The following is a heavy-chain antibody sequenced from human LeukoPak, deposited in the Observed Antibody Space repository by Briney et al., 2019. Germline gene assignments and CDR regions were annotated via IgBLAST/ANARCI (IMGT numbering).Heavy chain of an antibody. D-gene: IGHD3-10*01. CDR1: GGTFISYA. J-gene: IGHJ6*02. V-gene: IGHV1-69*13. CDR2: IIPIFGTA. CDR3: ARDKWFGESSYYYYGMDV. Sequence: GASVKVSCKASGGTFISYAISWVRQAPGQGLEWMGGIIPIFGTANYAQKFQGRVTITADESTSTAYMELSSLRSEDTAVYYCARDKWFGESSYYYYGMDVWGQGTTVTVSS.